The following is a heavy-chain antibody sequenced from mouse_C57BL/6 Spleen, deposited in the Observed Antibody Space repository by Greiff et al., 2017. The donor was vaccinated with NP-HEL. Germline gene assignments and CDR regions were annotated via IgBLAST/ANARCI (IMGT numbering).Heavy chain of an antibody. CDR2: IDPNSGGT. CDR3: ARGRDDYEDYAMDY. D-gene: IGHD2-4*01. V-gene: IGHV1-72*01. Sequence: QVQLQQPGAELVKPGASVKLSCKASGYTFTSYWMHWVKQRPGRGLEWIGRIDPNSGGTKYNEKFKSKATLTVDKPSSTAYMQLSRLTSEDSAVYYCARGRDDYEDYAMDYWGQGTSVTVSS. J-gene: IGHJ4*01. CDR1: GYTFTSYW.